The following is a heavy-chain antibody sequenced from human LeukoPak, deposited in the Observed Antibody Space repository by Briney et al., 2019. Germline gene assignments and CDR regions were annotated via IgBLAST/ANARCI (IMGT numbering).Heavy chain of an antibody. Sequence: PGGSLRLSCAASGFTFSSYAMHWVRQAPGKGLEWVAVISYDGSNKYYADSVKGRFTISRDNSKNTLYLQMNSLRAEDTAVYYCARDRGSGQQLVNYFDYWGQGTLVTVSS. CDR2: ISYDGSNK. J-gene: IGHJ4*02. V-gene: IGHV3-30-3*01. D-gene: IGHD6-13*01. CDR3: ARDRGSGQQLVNYFDY. CDR1: GFTFSSYA.